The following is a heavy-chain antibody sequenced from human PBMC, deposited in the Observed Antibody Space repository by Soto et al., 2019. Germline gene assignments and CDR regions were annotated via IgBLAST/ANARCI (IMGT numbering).Heavy chain of an antibody. V-gene: IGHV1-69*13. CDR3: ASHTGYCSSTSCQFDY. Sequence: SVKVSCKASGGTFSSYAISWVRQAPGQGLEWMGGIIPIFGTANYAQKFQGRVTITADESTSTAYMELSSLRSEDTAVYYCASHTGYCSSTSCQFDYWGQGTLVTVSS. J-gene: IGHJ4*02. D-gene: IGHD2-2*01. CDR2: IIPIFGTA. CDR1: GGTFSSYA.